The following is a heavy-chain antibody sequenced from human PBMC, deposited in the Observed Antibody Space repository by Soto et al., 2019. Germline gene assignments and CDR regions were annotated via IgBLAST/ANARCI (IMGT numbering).Heavy chain of an antibody. D-gene: IGHD6-13*01. J-gene: IGHJ4*02. V-gene: IGHV4-38-2*01. CDR3: AISPGIAAAGTFFDY. Sequence: SETLSLTCAVSDYSISSGYYWGWIRQPPGKGLEWIGSIYHSGSTYYNPSLKSRVTISVDTSKNQFSLKLSSVTAADTAVYYCAISPGIAAAGTFFDYWGQGTLVTVSS. CDR1: DYSISSGYY. CDR2: IYHSGST.